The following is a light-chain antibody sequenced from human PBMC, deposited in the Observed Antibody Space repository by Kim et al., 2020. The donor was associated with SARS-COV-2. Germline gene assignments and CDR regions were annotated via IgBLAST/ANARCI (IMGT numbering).Light chain of an antibody. CDR3: QQSDNTPST. Sequence: DIQMTQSPSSLSASVGDRVTITCRTTQSISSYLNWYQQKPGRAPKLLIYAASTLQGGVPSRFSGSGSETDFTLTISSLQPDDFATYYCQQSDNTPSTFGPGTKVDIK. CDR2: AAS. CDR1: QSISSY. J-gene: IGKJ3*01. V-gene: IGKV1-39*01.